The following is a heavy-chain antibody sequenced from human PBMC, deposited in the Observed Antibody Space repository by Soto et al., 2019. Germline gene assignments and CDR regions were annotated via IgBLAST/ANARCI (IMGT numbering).Heavy chain of an antibody. D-gene: IGHD2-21*01. Sequence: PGGSLRLSCAASRFTFSTYEMNWVRQAPGKGLEWVSYISSSGNTVYYADSVKGRFTISRDNAENSLYLQMNSLRAEATAVYYCASARHIGPWGQGTLVTVSS. CDR2: ISSSGNTV. J-gene: IGHJ5*02. V-gene: IGHV3-48*03. CDR3: ASARHIGP. CDR1: RFTFSTYE.